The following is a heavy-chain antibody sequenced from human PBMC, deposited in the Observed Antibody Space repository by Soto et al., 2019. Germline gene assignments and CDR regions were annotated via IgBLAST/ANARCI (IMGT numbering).Heavy chain of an antibody. Sequence: QVQLVESGGGVVKPGRSLRLSCAASGFTFSSYGMHWVRQAPGKGLEWVAVIWYDGSNKYYAESVKGRFTISRDNYKNTLYLQMNCLRAEVTAVYYCARDPTGYVILTGYYRSACDIWGQGTMVTVSS. J-gene: IGHJ3*02. CDR3: ARDPTGYVILTGYYRSACDI. D-gene: IGHD3-9*01. CDR1: GFTFSSYG. CDR2: IWYDGSNK. V-gene: IGHV3-33*01.